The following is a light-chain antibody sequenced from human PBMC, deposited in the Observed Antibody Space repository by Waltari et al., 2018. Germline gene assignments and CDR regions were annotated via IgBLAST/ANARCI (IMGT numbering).Light chain of an antibody. CDR1: RTVLYSPNNKNY. CDR3: QQYITTPLT. J-gene: IGKJ4*01. Sequence: DIVMTQSPEYLAVSRGERATINCTAGRTVLYSPNNKNYLAWYQQKRGHPPKLLMYWASTRESGVPDRFSGSGSGTDFTLTVSSLQAEDVAVYYCQQYITTPLTFGGGTKVEIK. CDR2: WAS. V-gene: IGKV4-1*01.